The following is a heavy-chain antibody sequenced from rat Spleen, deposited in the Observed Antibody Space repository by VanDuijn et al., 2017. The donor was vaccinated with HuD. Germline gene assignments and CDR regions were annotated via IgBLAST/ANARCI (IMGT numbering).Heavy chain of an antibody. J-gene: IGHJ2*01. CDR2: MWAGGSL. Sequence: QVQLKESGPGLVQPSQTLSLTCTVSGFSLTSYHVSWVRQPPGKSLVWMGSMWAGGSLNYNSSVQSRLIISRDTSRSQVFLKMNSLETEDTAMYFCAILYYGYTAFDYWGQGVMVTVSS. CDR1: GFSLTSYH. D-gene: IGHD1-9*01. CDR3: AILYYGYTAFDY. V-gene: IGHV2-16*01.